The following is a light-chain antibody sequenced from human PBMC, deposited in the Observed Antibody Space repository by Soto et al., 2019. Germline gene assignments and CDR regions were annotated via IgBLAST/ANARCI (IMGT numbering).Light chain of an antibody. CDR1: QDISDH. CDR3: QKLVSSPWT. J-gene: IGKJ1*01. V-gene: IGKV1-27*01. Sequence: DFQMTQSPSYLSASIGARVTVSCRASQDISDHVAWYQQKPGKPPKLLIYSASTLYSGVPSRFSGSGSGTNFTLTIGSVQPEDFATYYCQKLVSSPWTFGQGTKVDI. CDR2: SAS.